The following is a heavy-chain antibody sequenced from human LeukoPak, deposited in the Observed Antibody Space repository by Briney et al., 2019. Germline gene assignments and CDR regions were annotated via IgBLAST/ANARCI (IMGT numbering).Heavy chain of an antibody. Sequence: GGSLRLSCAASGFTFSSYGMHWVRQAPGKGLEWVAVIWYDGSNKYYADSVKGRFTISRDNSKNTLYLQMNSLRAEDTAVYYCARDWFGEWLLYGMDVWGQGTTVTVSS. CDR3: ARDWFGEWLLYGMDV. V-gene: IGHV3-33*01. CDR1: GFTFSSYG. J-gene: IGHJ6*02. D-gene: IGHD3-10*01. CDR2: IWYDGSNK.